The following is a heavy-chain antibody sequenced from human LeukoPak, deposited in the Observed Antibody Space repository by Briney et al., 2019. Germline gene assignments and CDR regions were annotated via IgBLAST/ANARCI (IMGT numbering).Heavy chain of an antibody. V-gene: IGHV4-59*01. J-gene: IGHJ4*02. Sequence: PSETLSLTCTVSGGSISSYYWSWVRQPPGKGLEWIGYIYYSGSTNYNPSLKSRVTISVDTSKNQFSLKLSSVTAADTAVYYRARNEKDSSGYYYSYYFDYWGQGTLVTVSS. CDR2: IYYSGST. CDR1: GGSISSYY. D-gene: IGHD3-22*01. CDR3: ARNEKDSSGYYYSYYFDY.